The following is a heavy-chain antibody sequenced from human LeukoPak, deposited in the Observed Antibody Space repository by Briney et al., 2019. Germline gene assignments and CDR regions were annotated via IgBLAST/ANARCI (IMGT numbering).Heavy chain of an antibody. J-gene: IGHJ3*01. D-gene: IGHD6-6*01. V-gene: IGHV3-7*03. Sequence: PGGSLRLSCAVSGFTFSGFWMSWSRQAPGKGLEWVASINSDGSEGYYADVVKGRLTISRDNAKSSLYLQINSLRAEDTAVYYCARSSYSSSSSVWGQGTMVTVSS. CDR3: ARSSYSSSSSV. CDR2: INSDGSEG. CDR1: GFTFSGFW.